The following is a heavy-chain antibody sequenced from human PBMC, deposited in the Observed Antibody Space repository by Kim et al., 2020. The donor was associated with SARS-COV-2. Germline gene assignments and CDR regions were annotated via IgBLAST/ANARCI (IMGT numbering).Heavy chain of an antibody. J-gene: IGHJ3*02. CDR2: INHSGST. CDR3: ASRLLWFGELSLGAFDI. CDR1: GGSFSGYY. Sequence: SETLSLTCAVYGGSFSGYYWSWIRQPPGKGLEWIGEINHSGSTNYNPSLKSRVTISVDTSKNQFSLKLSSVTAADTAVYYCASRLLWFGELSLGAFDIWGQGTMVTVSS. V-gene: IGHV4-34*01. D-gene: IGHD3-10*01.